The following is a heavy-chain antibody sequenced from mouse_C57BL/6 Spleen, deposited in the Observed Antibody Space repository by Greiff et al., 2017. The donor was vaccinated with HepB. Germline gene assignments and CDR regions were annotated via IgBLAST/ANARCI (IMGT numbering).Heavy chain of an antibody. J-gene: IGHJ4*01. CDR3: ARENGNYLYYYAMDY. D-gene: IGHD2-1*01. CDR1: GFTFSDYG. CDR2: ISSGSSTI. Sequence: EVQRVESGGGLVKPGGSLKLSCAASGFTFSDYGMHWVRQAPEKGLEWVAYISSGSSTIYYADTVKGRFTISRDNDKNTLFLQMTSLRSEDTAMYYCARENGNYLYYYAMDYWGQGTSVTVSS. V-gene: IGHV5-17*01.